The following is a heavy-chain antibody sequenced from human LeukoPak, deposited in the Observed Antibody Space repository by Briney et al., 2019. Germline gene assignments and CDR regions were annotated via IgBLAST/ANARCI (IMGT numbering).Heavy chain of an antibody. CDR2: ISSSSSTI. CDR3: ARVGYSRSWRSGSAFDI. CDR1: GFTFSSYS. Sequence: GSLRLSCAASGFTFSSYSMNWVRQAPGKGLEWVSYISSSSSTIYYADSVKGRFTISRDNAKNSLYLQMNSLRVEDTAVYYCARVGYSRSWRSGSAFDIWGQGTMVTVSS. V-gene: IGHV3-48*01. D-gene: IGHD6-13*01. J-gene: IGHJ3*02.